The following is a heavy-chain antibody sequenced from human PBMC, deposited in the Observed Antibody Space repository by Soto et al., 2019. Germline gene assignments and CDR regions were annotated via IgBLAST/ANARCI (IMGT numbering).Heavy chain of an antibody. V-gene: IGHV1-2*02. CDR1: GYTFTDYY. CDR3: ARDQSPSSGWPGMDV. J-gene: IGHJ6*02. D-gene: IGHD6-19*01. Sequence: QVQLVQSGAEVKKPGASVKVSCKASGYTFTDYYMHWVRQAPGQGLEWMGWINPNSGGTNYAQKFQGRVTMTRDTSISTAYMELDRLRSDDTAVYSGARDQSPSSGWPGMDVWGQGTTVTVSS. CDR2: INPNSGGT.